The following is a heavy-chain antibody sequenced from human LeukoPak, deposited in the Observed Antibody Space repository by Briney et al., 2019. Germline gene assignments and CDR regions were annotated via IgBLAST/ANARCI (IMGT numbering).Heavy chain of an antibody. CDR2: ISWNSGSI. J-gene: IGHJ2*01. D-gene: IGHD3-10*01. Sequence: GGSLRLSCAASGFTFDDYAMHWVRQAPGKGLEWVSGISWNSGSIGYADSVKGRFTISRDNAKNSLYLQMNSLRAEDTALYYCAKDHYYGSGSFHWYFDLWGRGTLVTVSS. V-gene: IGHV3-9*01. CDR3: AKDHYYGSGSFHWYFDL. CDR1: GFTFDDYA.